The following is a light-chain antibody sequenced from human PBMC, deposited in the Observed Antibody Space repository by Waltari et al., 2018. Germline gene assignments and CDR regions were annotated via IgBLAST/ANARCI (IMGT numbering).Light chain of an antibody. J-gene: IGKJ2*01. CDR1: QSITSY. Sequence: DIQMTQSPSSLSASVGDRVTINCRASQSITSYLNWYQQKPGKAPKLLIYAASSLQSGVPSMFSGSGSGTDFTLTISSLQPEDFATYYCQQSYSTLYTFGQGTKLEIK. V-gene: IGKV1-39*01. CDR2: AAS. CDR3: QQSYSTLYT.